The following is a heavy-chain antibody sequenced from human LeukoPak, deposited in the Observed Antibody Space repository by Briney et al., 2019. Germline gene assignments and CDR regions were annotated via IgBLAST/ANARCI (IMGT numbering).Heavy chain of an antibody. D-gene: IGHD3-16*01. CDR3: ARAEGAASHI. CDR2: IHYSGGA. V-gene: IGHV4-59*02. CDR1: GGSVTTYH. J-gene: IGHJ3*02. Sequence: SETLPLTCAVSGGSVTTYHWTWIRQPPGKGLEWIGHIHYSGGADYNPSLKSRVSMSLDTSKNHFSLRLTSVTAADTGVYFCARAEGAASHIWGQGTMVSVSS.